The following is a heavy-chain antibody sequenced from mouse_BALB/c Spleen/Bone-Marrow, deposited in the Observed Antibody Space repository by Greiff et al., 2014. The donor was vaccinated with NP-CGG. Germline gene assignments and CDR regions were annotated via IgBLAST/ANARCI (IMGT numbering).Heavy chain of an antibody. J-gene: IGHJ4*01. CDR1: GFNIKDTY. V-gene: IGHV14-3*02. Sequence: EVQLQESGAELVKPGASVKLSCTASGFNIKDTYMHWVKQRPEQGLEWIGRIDPANGNTKYDPKFQGKATITADTSSNTAYLQLSSLTSEDTAVYYCARWLRRYYAMDYWGQGTSVTVSS. D-gene: IGHD2-2*01. CDR3: ARWLRRYYAMDY. CDR2: IDPANGNT.